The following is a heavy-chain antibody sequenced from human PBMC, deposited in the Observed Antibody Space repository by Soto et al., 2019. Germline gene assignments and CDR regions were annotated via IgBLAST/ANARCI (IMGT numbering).Heavy chain of an antibody. CDR3: VRERLCIGNSCYTVCSDY. J-gene: IGHJ4*02. D-gene: IGHD2-2*02. CDR2: SGPYNGST. CDR1: GYPSTSYG. V-gene: IGHV1-18*01. Sequence: QVQLVQSGAEVKKPGASVKVSCKASGYPSTSYGISWVRHAPGQGLEWMVWSGPYNGSTNYGQKLQGRVTVTTDTATSRAVMELRSLRSDDTAVYYCVRERLCIGNSCYTVCSDYWGQGTLVTVSS.